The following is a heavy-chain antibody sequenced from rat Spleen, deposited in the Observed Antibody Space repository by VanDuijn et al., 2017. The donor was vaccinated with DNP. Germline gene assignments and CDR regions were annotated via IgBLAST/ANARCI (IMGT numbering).Heavy chain of an antibody. CDR3: ARWPGYNPPYAMDA. D-gene: IGHD1-4*01. V-gene: IGHV3-1*01. J-gene: IGHJ4*01. CDR1: GYSITSNY. CDR2: ISYSGTT. Sequence: EMQLQESGPGLVKPSQSLSLTCSVTGYSITSNYWGWIRKFPGNKMEWIGHISYSGTTSYHPSLKSRISITRDTSKNQLFLQVNSVTTEDTATYYCARWPGYNPPYAMDAWGKGTSVTVSS.